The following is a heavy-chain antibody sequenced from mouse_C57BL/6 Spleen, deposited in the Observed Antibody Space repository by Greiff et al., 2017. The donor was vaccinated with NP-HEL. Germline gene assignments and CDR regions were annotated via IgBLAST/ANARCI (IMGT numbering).Heavy chain of an antibody. CDR3: ASAGYYSNWDAMDY. V-gene: IGHV1-55*01. CDR1: GYTFTSYW. Sequence: QVQLQQPGAELVKPGASVKMSCKASGYTFTSYWITWVKQRPGQGLEWIGDIYPGSGSTNYNEKFKSKATLTVDTSSSTAYMQLSSLTSEDSAVYYCASAGYYSNWDAMDYWGQGTSVTVSS. D-gene: IGHD2-5*01. CDR2: IYPGSGST. J-gene: IGHJ4*01.